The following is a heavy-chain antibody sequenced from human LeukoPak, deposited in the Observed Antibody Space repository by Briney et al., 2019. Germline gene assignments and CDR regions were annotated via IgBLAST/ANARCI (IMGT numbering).Heavy chain of an antibody. Sequence: SETLSLTCAVYGGSFSGYYWGWIRQPPGKGLEWIGEINHSGSTNYNPSLKSRVTISVDTSKNQFSLKLSSVTAADTAVYYCARAPFAIAARAGFDYWGQGPRSPSPQ. D-gene: IGHD6-6*01. CDR1: GGSFSGYY. CDR3: ARAPFAIAARAGFDY. CDR2: INHSGST. J-gene: IGHJ4*02. V-gene: IGHV4-34*01.